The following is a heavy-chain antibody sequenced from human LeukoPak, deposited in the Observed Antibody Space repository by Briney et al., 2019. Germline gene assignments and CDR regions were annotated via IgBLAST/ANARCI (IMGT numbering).Heavy chain of an antibody. CDR3: ARDGHPVDTAMVPLDY. J-gene: IGHJ4*02. D-gene: IGHD5-18*01. V-gene: IGHV1-46*01. CDR1: GYTFTSYY. Sequence: ASVKVSCKASGYTFTSYYMHWVRQAPGQGLEWMGIINPSGGSTSYAQKFQGRVTMTRDMSTSTVYMELSSLRSEDTAVYYCARDGHPVDTAMVPLDYWGQGTLVTVSS. CDR2: INPSGGST.